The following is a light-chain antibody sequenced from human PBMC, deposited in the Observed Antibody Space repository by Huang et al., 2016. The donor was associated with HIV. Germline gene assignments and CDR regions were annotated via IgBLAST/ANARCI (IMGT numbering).Light chain of an antibody. CDR2: GTS. CDR3: QQSFSTLT. Sequence: DIQMTQSPSSLSASVGDSVSISCRATENITSFLYLYHQKPGTVPRLLSYGTSTFQSGVPSRFSGRGSGTDFTLTIRSLQPEDIGTYYCQQSFSTLTFGGGTKVQIK. V-gene: IGKV1-39*01. CDR1: ENITSF. J-gene: IGKJ4*01.